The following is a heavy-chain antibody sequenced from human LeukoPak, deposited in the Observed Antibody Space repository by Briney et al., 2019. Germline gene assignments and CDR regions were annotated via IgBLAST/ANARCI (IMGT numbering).Heavy chain of an antibody. CDR1: GGSISSSSYY. Sequence: SETLSLTCTVSGGSISSSSYYWVWIRQPPGKGLEWIGIIDYTGNTYYIPSLKSRITISVDTSKNHFSLKVTSLTAADTAVYYCARLQWLMAVDYWGQGTLVTVSS. D-gene: IGHD3-22*01. J-gene: IGHJ4*02. V-gene: IGHV4-39*02. CDR2: IDYTGNT. CDR3: ARLQWLMAVDY.